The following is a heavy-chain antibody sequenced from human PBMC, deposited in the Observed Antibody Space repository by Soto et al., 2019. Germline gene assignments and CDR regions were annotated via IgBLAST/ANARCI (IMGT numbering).Heavy chain of an antibody. CDR2: ITGSGRNT. V-gene: IGHV3-11*01. D-gene: IGHD3-10*01. Sequence: QVQLVESGGGLVKPGGSLRLSCAASGFTFSDSFMSWIRQAPGKGLEWVSYITGSGRNTYYTDSVKGRFTLSRVNAKNSLCLQMNSLRAEDTAVYYCSRVGFPSHFDSWGQGTLVTVS. CDR3: SRVGFPSHFDS. J-gene: IGHJ5*01. CDR1: GFTFSDSF.